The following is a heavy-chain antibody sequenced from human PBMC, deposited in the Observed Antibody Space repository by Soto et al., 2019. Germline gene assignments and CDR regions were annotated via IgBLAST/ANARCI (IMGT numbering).Heavy chain of an antibody. CDR1: GYTFTSYY. CDR2: INPSGGST. Sequence: QVQLVQSGAEVKKPGASVKVSCKASGYTFTSYYMHWVRQAPGQGLEWMGIINPSGGSTSYAQKFQGRVTMTRDTSTSTVYMELSSLRSEDTAVYYCARDPRKAYSSSSRAWFDPWGQGTLVTVSS. D-gene: IGHD6-6*01. CDR3: ARDPRKAYSSSSRAWFDP. V-gene: IGHV1-46*01. J-gene: IGHJ5*02.